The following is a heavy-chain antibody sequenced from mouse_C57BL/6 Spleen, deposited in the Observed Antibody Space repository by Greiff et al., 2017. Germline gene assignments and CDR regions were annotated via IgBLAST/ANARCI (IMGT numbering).Heavy chain of an antibody. CDR2: INPSTGGT. Sequence: VQLKESGPELVKPGASVKISCKASGYSFTGYYMNWVKQSPEKSLEWIGEINPSTGGTTYNQKFKAKATLTVDKSSSTAYMQLKRLTSEDSAVYYCARAPYYYGSSYYFDYWGQGTPLTVSS. CDR1: GYSFTGYY. J-gene: IGHJ2*01. CDR3: ARAPYYYGSSYYFDY. D-gene: IGHD1-1*01. V-gene: IGHV1-42*01.